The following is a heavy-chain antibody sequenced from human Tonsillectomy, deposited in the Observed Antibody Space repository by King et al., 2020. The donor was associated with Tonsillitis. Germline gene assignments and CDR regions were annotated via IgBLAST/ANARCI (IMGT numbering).Heavy chain of an antibody. CDR3: ARGPITARPRSFYYYYMDV. D-gene: IGHD6-6*01. J-gene: IGHJ6*03. CDR1: GGSFSGYY. CDR2: INHSGST. V-gene: IGHV4-34*01. Sequence: VQLQQWGAGLLKPSETLSLTCAVYGGSFSGYYWSWIRQNPGKGLEWIGEINHSGSTNYNPSLKSRATISVDTAKNQFSLKLRSVTAADTAAFYCARGPITARPRSFYYYYMDVWGKGTTVTVSS.